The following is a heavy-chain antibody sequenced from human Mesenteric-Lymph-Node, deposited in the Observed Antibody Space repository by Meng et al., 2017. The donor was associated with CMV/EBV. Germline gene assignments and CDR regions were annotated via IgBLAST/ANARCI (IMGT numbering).Heavy chain of an antibody. CDR3: TREVLTVGVTGPGGH. CDR2: IRTKVYGGAT. V-gene: IGHV3-49*04. D-gene: IGHD7-27*01. Sequence: GGSLRLSCTASGFSFGDYDMSWVRQAPGKGLEWVGFIRTKVYGGATEYAASVKGRFTISRDDSKSIAYLQMNSLKVEDTAVYYCTREVLTVGVTGPGGHWGQGTLVTVSS. J-gene: IGHJ4*02. CDR1: GFSFGDYD.